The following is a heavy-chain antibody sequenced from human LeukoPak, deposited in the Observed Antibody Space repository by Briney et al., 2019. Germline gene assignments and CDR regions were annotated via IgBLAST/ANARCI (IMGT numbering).Heavy chain of an antibody. D-gene: IGHD3-10*01. J-gene: IGHJ5*02. Sequence: PGGSLRLSCAASGFTFSNYGMHWVRQAPGKGLEWVAFIRYDGSNESYADSVKGRFTISRDNSKNTLYLQMNSLRAEDTAVYYCARARKSGGITMIRGVKDRGWFDPWGQGTLVTVSS. CDR1: GFTFSNYG. CDR3: ARARKSGGITMIRGVKDRGWFDP. V-gene: IGHV3-30*02. CDR2: IRYDGSNE.